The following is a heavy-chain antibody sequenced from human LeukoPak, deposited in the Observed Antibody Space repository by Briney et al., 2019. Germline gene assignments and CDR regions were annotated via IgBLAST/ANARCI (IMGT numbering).Heavy chain of an antibody. Sequence: ASVKVSCKASGYTFTGYYMHWVRQAPGQGLEWMGWINPNSGGTNYAQKFQGRVTMTRDTSISTAYMELSRLRSDDTAVYYCARELRNHEDYYYYGMDVWGQGTTVTVSS. CDR2: INPNSGGT. J-gene: IGHJ6*02. CDR1: GYTFTGYY. V-gene: IGHV1-2*02. D-gene: IGHD1-14*01. CDR3: ARELRNHEDYYYYGMDV.